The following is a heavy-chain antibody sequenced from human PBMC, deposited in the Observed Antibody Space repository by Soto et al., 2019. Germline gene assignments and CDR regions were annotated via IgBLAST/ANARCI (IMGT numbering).Heavy chain of an antibody. Sequence: GGSLSLSCAASGFPFNSYAMNWIRPAPGKGLEWVASTPGSGGSSYYADSVKGRFTISRDNSKNTLYLDLNSLKAEDTAMYYCARGGSTGWFYFDFWGQGTQVTVSS. V-gene: IGHV3-23*01. CDR2: TPGSGGSS. CDR1: GFPFNSYA. J-gene: IGHJ4*02. CDR3: ARGGSTGWFYFDF. D-gene: IGHD6-19*01.